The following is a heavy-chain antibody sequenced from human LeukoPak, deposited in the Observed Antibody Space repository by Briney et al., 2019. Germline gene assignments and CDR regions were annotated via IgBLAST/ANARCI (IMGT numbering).Heavy chain of an antibody. D-gene: IGHD2-8*01. CDR2: MNPSSANT. Sequence: ASVKVSCKASGYTFTSYDISWVRQATGQGLEWMGWMNPSSANTGYAQKFQGRVTMTRNTSISTAYMELSSLRSEDTAVYYCGRGRGYCTNGVCHRRIDYWGQGTLVTVSS. V-gene: IGHV1-8*01. J-gene: IGHJ4*02. CDR1: GYTFTSYD. CDR3: GRGRGYCTNGVCHRRIDY.